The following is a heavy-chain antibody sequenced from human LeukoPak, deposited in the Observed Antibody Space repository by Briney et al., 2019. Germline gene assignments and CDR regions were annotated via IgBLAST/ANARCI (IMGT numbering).Heavy chain of an antibody. Sequence: PGRSLRLSCAASGFTFDDYAMHWVRHAPGKGLEWVSGISWNSGSIGYADSVKGRFTISRDNAKNSLYLQMSSLRAEDTALYYCAKDMGDGALVGTFDYWGQGTLVTVSS. CDR3: AKDMGDGALVGTFDY. CDR2: ISWNSGSI. J-gene: IGHJ4*02. V-gene: IGHV3-9*01. CDR1: GFTFDDYA. D-gene: IGHD3-16*01.